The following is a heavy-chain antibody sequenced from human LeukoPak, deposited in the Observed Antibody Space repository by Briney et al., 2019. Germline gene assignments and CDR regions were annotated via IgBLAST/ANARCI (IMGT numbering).Heavy chain of an antibody. Sequence: QPGRSLRLSCTASGFTFGDYAMSWVSQAPGKGLEWVGFIRSKAYGGTTEYAASVKGRFTISRDDSKSIAYLQMNSLRPEDTAVYYCAKGYPYGSGSYPVDYWGQGTLVTVSS. V-gene: IGHV3-49*04. CDR3: AKGYPYGSGSYPVDY. J-gene: IGHJ4*02. CDR1: GFTFGDYA. CDR2: IRSKAYGGTT. D-gene: IGHD3-10*01.